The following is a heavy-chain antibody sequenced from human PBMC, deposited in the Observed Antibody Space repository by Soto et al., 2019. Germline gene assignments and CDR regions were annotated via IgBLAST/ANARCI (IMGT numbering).Heavy chain of an antibody. Sequence: SETLSLTCSVSVYSVSSAYYWGWIRQPPGKGLEWIGNIFHSGYTFYNPSLNSRVTISIDSSKNQFSLRLSSATAADTAIYYCARRQYTWKRFDFWCQVKLFTGSS. CDR3: ARRQYTWKRFDF. CDR1: VYSVSSAYY. D-gene: IGHD1-20*01. CDR2: IFHSGYT. V-gene: IGHV4-38-2*01. J-gene: IGHJ4*02.